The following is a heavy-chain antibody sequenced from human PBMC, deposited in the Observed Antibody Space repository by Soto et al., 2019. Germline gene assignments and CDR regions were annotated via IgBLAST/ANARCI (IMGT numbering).Heavy chain of an antibody. J-gene: IGHJ4*02. CDR1: GFTFSSYA. D-gene: IGHD2-15*01. Sequence: GGSLRLSCAASGFTFSSYAMSWVRQAPGKGLEWVSAISGSGGSTYYADSVKGRFTISRDNSKNTLYLQMNSLRAEDTAVYYCAKDRGCSGGSCYFDYWGQGTLVTVSS. CDR2: ISGSGGST. CDR3: AKDRGCSGGSCYFDY. V-gene: IGHV3-23*01.